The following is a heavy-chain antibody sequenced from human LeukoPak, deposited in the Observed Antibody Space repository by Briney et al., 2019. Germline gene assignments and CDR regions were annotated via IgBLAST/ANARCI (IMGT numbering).Heavy chain of an antibody. Sequence: SVTASCKASGGTFSSYAISWVRQAPGQGLEWMGGIIPIFGTANYAQKFQGRVTITADESTSTAYMELSSLRSEDTAVYYCARLGLELPKNWFDPWGQGTLVTVSS. J-gene: IGHJ5*02. V-gene: IGHV1-69*01. CDR2: IIPIFGTA. CDR3: ARLGLELPKNWFDP. D-gene: IGHD1-7*01. CDR1: GGTFSSYA.